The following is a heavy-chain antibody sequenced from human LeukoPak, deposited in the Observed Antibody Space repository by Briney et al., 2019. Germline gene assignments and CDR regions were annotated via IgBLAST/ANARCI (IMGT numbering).Heavy chain of an antibody. D-gene: IGHD5-24*01. CDR1: GYTFTTYD. Sequence: ASVKVSCKASGYTFTTYDINWVRQAPGQGLEWMGWMNPNSGNTDYAQKLQGRVTMTRNTSINTAYMELSSLRSEDTAIYYCVRGQRRSLQLPLYWGQGTVVTVSS. J-gene: IGHJ4*02. V-gene: IGHV1-8*01. CDR3: VRGQRRSLQLPLY. CDR2: MNPNSGNT.